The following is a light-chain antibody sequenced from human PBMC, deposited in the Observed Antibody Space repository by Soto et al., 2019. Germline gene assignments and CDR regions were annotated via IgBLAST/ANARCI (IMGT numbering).Light chain of an antibody. CDR2: DVS. J-gene: IGLJ1*01. CDR1: SSDIGGYNY. CDR3: RSYTTSNTRQIV. V-gene: IGLV2-14*03. Sequence: QSGLTQPASGSGCPGESIKICRPGNSSDIGGYNYVSWYQHHPGKAPKLIIYDVSNRPSGVSNPFSGSKSGNTASLTISGLQPEDEADYYCRSYTTSNTRQIVFGTGTKVTVL.